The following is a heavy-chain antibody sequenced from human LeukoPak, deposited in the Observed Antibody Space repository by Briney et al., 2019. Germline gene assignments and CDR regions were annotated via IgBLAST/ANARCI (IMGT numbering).Heavy chain of an antibody. V-gene: IGHV3-30*04. J-gene: IGHJ6*02. CDR3: ARDRGRGVGQRYGMDV. CDR1: GFILSSYA. D-gene: IGHD3-10*01. Sequence: PGRSLRLSCAASGFILSSYAMHWVRQAPGKGLEWVAVISYDGSDKFYADSVKGRLTISRDDSKNTLYLQMNSLREEDTSVYYCARDRGRGVGQRYGMDVWGQGTTVTVSS. CDR2: ISYDGSDK.